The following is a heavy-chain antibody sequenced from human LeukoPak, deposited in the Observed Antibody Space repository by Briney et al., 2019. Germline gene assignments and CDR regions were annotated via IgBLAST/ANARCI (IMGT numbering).Heavy chain of an antibody. CDR2: ISGGGSNI. J-gene: IGHJ4*02. CDR3: AKEAFGDKGFDH. V-gene: IGHV3-23*01. D-gene: IGHD3-10*01. CDR1: GFTFSSYS. Sequence: HPGGSLRLSCAASGFTFSSYSMNWVRQAPGKGLEWVSSISGGGSNIYYADSVKGRFTISRNNSENTLYLQMNVLRADDTAIYYCAKEAFGDKGFDHWGQGTLAAVSS.